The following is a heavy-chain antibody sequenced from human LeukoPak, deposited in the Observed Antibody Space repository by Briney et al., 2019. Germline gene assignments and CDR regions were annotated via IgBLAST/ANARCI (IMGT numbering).Heavy chain of an antibody. J-gene: IGHJ6*03. CDR1: GFTFSSYS. D-gene: IGHD6-13*01. Sequence: GGSLRLSCAASGFTFSSYSMNWVRQAPGKGLEWVSSISSSSSYIYYADSVKGRFTISRDNSKNTLYLQMNSLRAEDTAVYYCARDAFLQQLVQGRYYYYMDVWGKGTTVTVSS. CDR2: ISSSSSYI. V-gene: IGHV3-21*01. CDR3: ARDAFLQQLVQGRYYYYMDV.